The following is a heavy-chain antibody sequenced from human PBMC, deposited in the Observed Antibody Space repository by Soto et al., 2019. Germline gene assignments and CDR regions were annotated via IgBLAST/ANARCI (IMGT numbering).Heavy chain of an antibody. Sequence: PSETLSLTWDVSGGPITSGSLWSLVRQAPGQGLEWLGEVHHGWSTNHNPSLESRVTMPVDKSKNQFSLTLRSVTAADTATYYCARVWASGSGSYLKTWGQGRLVTVSS. J-gene: IGHJ4*02. CDR2: VHHGWST. CDR1: GGPITSGSL. CDR3: ARVWASGSGSYLKT. V-gene: IGHV4-4*02. D-gene: IGHD3-10*01.